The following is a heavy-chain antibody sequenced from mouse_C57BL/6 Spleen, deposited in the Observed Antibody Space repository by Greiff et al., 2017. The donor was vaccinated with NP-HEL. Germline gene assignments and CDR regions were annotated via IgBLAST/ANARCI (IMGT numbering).Heavy chain of an antibody. Sequence: DVMLVESGGGLVKPGGSLKLSCAASGFTFSDYGMHWVRQAPEKGLEWVAYISSGSSTIDYADTVKGRFTISRDNAKNTLFLQRTSLRSEDTAMYYCARGGYGSSYFGVWGTGTTVTVSS. J-gene: IGHJ1*03. CDR3: ARGGYGSSYFGV. V-gene: IGHV5-17*01. CDR1: GFTFSDYG. CDR2: ISSGSSTI. D-gene: IGHD1-1*01.